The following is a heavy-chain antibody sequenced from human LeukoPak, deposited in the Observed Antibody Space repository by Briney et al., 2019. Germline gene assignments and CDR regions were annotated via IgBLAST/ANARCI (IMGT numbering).Heavy chain of an antibody. CDR1: GFTFSSYW. CDR2: IKQDGSEK. CDR3: ARGGRDRFYYYMDV. J-gene: IGHJ6*03. V-gene: IGHV3-7*01. Sequence: GALRLSCAASGFTFSSYWMSWVRQAPGKGLEWVANIKQDGSEKYYVDSVKGRFTISRDNAKNSLYLQMNSLRAEDTAVYYCARGGRDRFYYYMDVWGKGTTVTVSS.